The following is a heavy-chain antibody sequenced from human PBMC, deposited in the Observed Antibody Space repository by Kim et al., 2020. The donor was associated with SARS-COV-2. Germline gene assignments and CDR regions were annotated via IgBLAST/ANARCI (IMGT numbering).Heavy chain of an antibody. Sequence: GGSLRLSCAASGFVFMNYAMTWVRQAPGKGLEWVSGISGSGGSSYYADSVKGRFTISRDNSKDTVYLQMNSLRADDTAVYYCVKSVGEYCYSYGLDVWG. CDR3: VKSVGEYCYSYGLDV. CDR2: ISGSGGSS. J-gene: IGHJ6*02. V-gene: IGHV3-23*01. CDR1: GFVFMNYA. D-gene: IGHD2-21*02.